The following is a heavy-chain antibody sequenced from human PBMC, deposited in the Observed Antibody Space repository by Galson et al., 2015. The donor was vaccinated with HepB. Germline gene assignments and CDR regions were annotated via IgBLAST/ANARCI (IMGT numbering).Heavy chain of an antibody. CDR3: AGVWPQYSSSLGY. V-gene: IGHV1-2*02. Sequence: SVKVSCKASGYTFTGYYMHWVRQAPGHGLEWMGWINPNSGGTNYAQKFQGRVTMTRETSIGTVYMELSRLTSDDTAVYYCAGVWPQYSSSLGYWGQGTLVTVSS. D-gene: IGHD6-13*01. J-gene: IGHJ4*02. CDR1: GYTFTGYY. CDR2: INPNSGGT.